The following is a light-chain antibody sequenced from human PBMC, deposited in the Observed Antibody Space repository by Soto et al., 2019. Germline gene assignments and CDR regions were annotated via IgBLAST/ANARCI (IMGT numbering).Light chain of an antibody. CDR1: QSVSSCY. Sequence: EMVLTQSPGTLSLSPGERATLSCRASQSVSSCYLAWYQQKPGQAPRLLIYCASSRATGIPDRFSGSGSGKDFTLSVSRLEPEYFAVYYGQQYDSSPYTFGQGTKLEIK. V-gene: IGKV3-20*01. J-gene: IGKJ2*01. CDR3: QQYDSSPYT. CDR2: CAS.